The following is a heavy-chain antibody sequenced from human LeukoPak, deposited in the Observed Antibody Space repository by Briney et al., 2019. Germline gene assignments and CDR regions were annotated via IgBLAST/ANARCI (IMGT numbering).Heavy chain of an antibody. CDR2: IIPILGIA. D-gene: IGHD3-22*01. Sequence: ASVKVSCKASGGTFSSYAISWVRQAPGQGLEWMGRIIPILGIANYAQKFQGRVTITADKSTSTAYMELSSLRSEDTAVYYCARGGYYDSRRHGWFDPWGQGTLVTVSS. J-gene: IGHJ5*02. CDR1: GGTFSSYA. CDR3: ARGGYYDSRRHGWFDP. V-gene: IGHV1-69*04.